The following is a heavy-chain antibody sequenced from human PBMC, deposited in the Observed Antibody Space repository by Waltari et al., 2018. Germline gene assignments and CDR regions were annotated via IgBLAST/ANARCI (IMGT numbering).Heavy chain of an antibody. D-gene: IGHD4-17*01. CDR1: GGSISSSSYY. J-gene: IGHJ6*03. V-gene: IGHV4-39*07. CDR3: ARQGYGDYDYYYYYMDV. Sequence: QLQLQESGPGLVKPSETLSLTCTVSGGSISSSSYYWGWIRQPPGKGLEWIGSIYYSGSTYYNPSLKSRVTISVDTAKNQFSLKLSSVTAADTAVYYCARQGYGDYDYYYYYMDVWGKGTTVTVSS. CDR2: IYYSGST.